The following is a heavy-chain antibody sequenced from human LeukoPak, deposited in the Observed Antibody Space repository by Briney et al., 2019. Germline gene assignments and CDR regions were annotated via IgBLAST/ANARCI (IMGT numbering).Heavy chain of an antibody. CDR3: VKDWGSFFASGSSYFDS. Sequence: PGGSLRLSCAASGFTFRSYGMHWVRKAPGKGLEWVAVISHDRSNKYYGNSVKGRFTISRDNSKNTVYLQMNSLRAEDTAVYYCVKDWGSFFASGSSYFDSWGQGTLVTVSS. D-gene: IGHD3-10*01. CDR1: GFTFRSYG. CDR2: ISHDRSNK. J-gene: IGHJ4*02. V-gene: IGHV3-30*18.